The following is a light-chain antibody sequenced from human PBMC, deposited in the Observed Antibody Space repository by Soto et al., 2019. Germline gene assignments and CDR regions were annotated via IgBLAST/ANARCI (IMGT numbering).Light chain of an antibody. Sequence: DIQMTQSPSSLSASVGDRVTITCRASQDISNYLAWYQQKPGKVPKLLIFDASTLQTGVQSRFSGSGAGTVFTLTISGLQPEDVAAYYCQQYNSAPNTFGRGTRLEIK. CDR3: QQYNSAPNT. V-gene: IGKV1-27*01. J-gene: IGKJ2*01. CDR2: DAS. CDR1: QDISNY.